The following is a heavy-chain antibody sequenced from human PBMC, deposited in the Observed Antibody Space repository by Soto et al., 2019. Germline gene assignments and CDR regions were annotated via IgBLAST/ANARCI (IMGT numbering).Heavy chain of an antibody. Sequence: ASVKVSCKASGYTFTSYGISWVRQAPGQGLEWMGWISAYNGNTNYAQKLQGRVTMTTDTSTSTAYMELRSLRSDDTAVYYCARQVAMVCCCYCGMDVWGQGTTVTVSS. CDR2: ISAYNGNT. CDR1: GYTFTSYG. J-gene: IGHJ6*01. D-gene: IGHD2-15*01. V-gene: IGHV1-18*01. CDR3: ARQVAMVCCCYCGMDV.